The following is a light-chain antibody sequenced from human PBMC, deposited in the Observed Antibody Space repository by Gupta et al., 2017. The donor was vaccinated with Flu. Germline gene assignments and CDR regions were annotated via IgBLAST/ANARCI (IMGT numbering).Light chain of an antibody. V-gene: IGKV1-5*03. CDR3: QQDNDHPLT. J-gene: IGKJ1*01. CDR1: QSIVTW. Sequence: DIQMTQSPSTLSASVGDRVTITCRASQSIVTWLAWYQQKPGKAPNLLIYKASSLESGVPSRFSGSGSGTEFTLTISSLQPDDFATYFCQQDNDHPLTFGKGTKVEVK. CDR2: KAS.